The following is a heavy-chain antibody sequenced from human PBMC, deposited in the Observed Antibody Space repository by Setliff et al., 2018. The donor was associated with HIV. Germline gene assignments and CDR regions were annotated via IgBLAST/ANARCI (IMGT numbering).Heavy chain of an antibody. D-gene: IGHD6-19*01. CDR3: AKDLGTYSSGRALDS. CDR1: GFSFASHA. J-gene: IGHJ4*02. Sequence: GGSLSLSCEGSGFSFASHAMTWVRQAPGKGLEWVSTFADSAVITLYADSVKGRFTMSRDNSKNTLYLHMTGLRADDTAIYYCAKDLGTYSSGRALDSWGQGALVTVSS. V-gene: IGHV3-23*01. CDR2: FADSAVIT.